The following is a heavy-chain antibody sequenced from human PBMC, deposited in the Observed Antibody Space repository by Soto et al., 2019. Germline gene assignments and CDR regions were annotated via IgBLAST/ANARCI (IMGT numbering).Heavy chain of an antibody. CDR2: MRADSGHS. V-gene: IGHV1-8*01. CDR3: ARYIFGQGFKA. J-gene: IGHJ5*02. Sequence: QVQLVQPGTVVRKPGASVKVSCETSGDTFTNFDLNWVRQASGQGLEWIGWMRADSGHSGHARKFQGRVSMTRDTSRRTAYMELSSLRAEDTAVYYCARYIFGQGFKAWGQGTLVFVSS. D-gene: IGHD3-3*02. CDR1: GDTFTNFD.